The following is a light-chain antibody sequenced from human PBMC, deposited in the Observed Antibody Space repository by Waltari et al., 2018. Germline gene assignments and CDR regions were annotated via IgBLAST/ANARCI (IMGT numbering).Light chain of an antibody. CDR2: RVS. Sequence: DIVMTQTPPSLPVTPGEPASISCRSSQSLLHTDGRTYLYWYLQKPGQPPRLLIYRVSNRFSGVPDMFSGSGSGTDFTLKISRVEAEDVGVYYCMQTLQTPFTFGPGTKLDIK. CDR3: MQTLQTPFT. V-gene: IGKV2D-29*01. CDR1: QSLLHTDGRTY. J-gene: IGKJ3*01.